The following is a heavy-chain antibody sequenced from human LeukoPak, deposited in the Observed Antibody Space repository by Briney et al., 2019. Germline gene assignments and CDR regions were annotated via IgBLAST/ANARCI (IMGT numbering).Heavy chain of an antibody. J-gene: IGHJ4*02. D-gene: IGHD2-2*01. CDR1: GFTFSSYG. CDR3: AKSGDIVVVPAAVFDY. CDR2: IRYDGSNK. V-gene: IGHV3-30*02. Sequence: GGSLRLSCAASGFTFSSYGMHWVRQAPGKGLEWVAFIRYDGSNKYYADSVKGRFTISRDNSKNTLYLQMNSLRAEDTAVYYCAKSGDIVVVPAAVFDYWGQGTLVTVSS.